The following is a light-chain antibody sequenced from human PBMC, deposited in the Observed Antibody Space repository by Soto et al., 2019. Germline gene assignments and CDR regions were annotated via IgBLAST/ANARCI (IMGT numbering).Light chain of an antibody. J-gene: IGKJ1*01. CDR2: AAS. Sequence: DIQMTQYTSSLSASVVNRLTITCRASQGISTYLNWYQQKPGKAPKLLIYAASTLQSGVPSRFSGSGSETDFTLTISSLQPEDFAAYSCRQNSSATWTFGQGTKVDI. CDR1: QGISTY. V-gene: IGKV1-39*01. CDR3: RQNSSATWT.